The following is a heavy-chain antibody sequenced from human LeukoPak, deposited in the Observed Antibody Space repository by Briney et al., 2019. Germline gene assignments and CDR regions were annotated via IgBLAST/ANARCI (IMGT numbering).Heavy chain of an antibody. CDR1: GGSFSGYY. CDR2: INHSGSA. Sequence: SETLSLTCAVYGGSFSGYYWSWIRQPPGKGLEWIGEINHSGSANYNPSLKSRVTISVDTSKNQFSLKLSSVTAADTAVYYCARLNARKWFGELPFDYWGQGTLVTVSS. CDR3: ARLNARKWFGELPFDY. J-gene: IGHJ4*02. V-gene: IGHV4-34*01. D-gene: IGHD3-10*01.